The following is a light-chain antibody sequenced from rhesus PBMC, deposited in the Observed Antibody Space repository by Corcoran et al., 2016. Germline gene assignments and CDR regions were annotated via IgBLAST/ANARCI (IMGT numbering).Light chain of an antibody. Sequence: QPVLAQPPSASGAPGQRVYISCTGTNSNLGAAYFVSWYQQFPERAPKLLIFQNNQRPSGISDRFSASKSGTSASLTITGLHSEDEADDICPSWDNGLSAYIFGSGTRLTVL. CDR2: QNN. J-gene: IGLJ1*01. V-gene: IGLV1S1*01. CDR3: PSWDNGLSAYI. CDR1: NSNLGAAYF.